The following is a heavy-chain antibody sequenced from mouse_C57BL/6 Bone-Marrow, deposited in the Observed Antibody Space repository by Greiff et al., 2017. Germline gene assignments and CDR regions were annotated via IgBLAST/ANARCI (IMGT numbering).Heavy chain of an antibody. J-gene: IGHJ1*03. D-gene: IGHD1-1*01. CDR1: GYTFTSYW. CDR3: ARYTDYYGSSYWYFDV. Sequence: QVQLKQPGAELVKPGASVKLSCKASGYTFTSYWMHWVKQRPGQGLEWIGMIHPNSGSTNYNEKFKSKATLTVDKSSSTAYMQLSSLTSEDSAVYYCARYTDYYGSSYWYFDVWGTGTTVTVSS. CDR2: IHPNSGST. V-gene: IGHV1-64*01.